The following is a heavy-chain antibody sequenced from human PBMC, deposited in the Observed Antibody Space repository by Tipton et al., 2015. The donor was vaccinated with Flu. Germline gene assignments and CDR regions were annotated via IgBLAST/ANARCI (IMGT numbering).Heavy chain of an antibody. Sequence: TLSLTCSVSGDSMSGGHYHWSWIRQSAGKGLEWIGRIYTTGSTNYNPSLKTRVTLSVDRTENQFSLKLSSVTAADTAVYYCARSPSYSGSGNYPYYFDFWGQGTLVTVSS. D-gene: IGHD3-10*01. J-gene: IGHJ4*02. CDR2: IYTTGST. CDR1: GDSMSGGHYH. V-gene: IGHV4-61*02. CDR3: ARSPSYSGSGNYPYYFDF.